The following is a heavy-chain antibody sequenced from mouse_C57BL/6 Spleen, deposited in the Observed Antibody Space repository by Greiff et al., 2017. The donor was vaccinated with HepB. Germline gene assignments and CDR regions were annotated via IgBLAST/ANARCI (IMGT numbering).Heavy chain of an antibody. V-gene: IGHV5-17*01. Sequence: DVPLVASGGCFVNPGGSLTLSCSASGFTFRDSGIHWVRLAPDNGLELVAYISSGSSTIYYADTVKGRFTISRDNAKNTLFLQMTSLRSEDTAMYYCASFPYYAMDYWGQGTSVTVSS. CDR3: ASFPYYAMDY. CDR1: GFTFRDSG. CDR2: ISSGSSTI. J-gene: IGHJ4*01.